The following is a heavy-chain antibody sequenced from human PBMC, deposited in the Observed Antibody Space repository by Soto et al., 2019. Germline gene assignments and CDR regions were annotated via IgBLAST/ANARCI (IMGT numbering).Heavy chain of an antibody. D-gene: IGHD3-10*01. V-gene: IGHV4-30-4*01. J-gene: IGHJ6*02. CDR3: AGQPTAGSYYDLGSYYYYYAMDV. Sequence: SETLSPHRSCSGGPNRSGQYNWNPFRPQPENGLEWIGYVYYSGSTYYTSSLRSRFTISLDTSKNQFSLKLGSVTAADTAVYYCAGQPTAGSYYDLGSYYYYYAMDVWGQGTTVT. CDR2: VYYSGST. CDR1: GGPNRSGQYN.